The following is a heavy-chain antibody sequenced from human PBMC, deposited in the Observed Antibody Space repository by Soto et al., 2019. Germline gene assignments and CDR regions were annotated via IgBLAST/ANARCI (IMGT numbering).Heavy chain of an antibody. CDR1: GFRFSDYY. CDR2: IDSSSGYT. J-gene: IGHJ4*02. Sequence: QVHLVESGGGLVKPGGSLRLSCAASGFRFSDYYMSWIRQAPGKGLEWISYIDSSSGYTNYADSVKGRFTISRDNAKNSLYLQVSSLRAEDTAIYYCARDLRRNSGSYFDYWGQGTPVTVSS. D-gene: IGHD1-26*01. V-gene: IGHV3-11*05. CDR3: ARDLRRNSGSYFDY.